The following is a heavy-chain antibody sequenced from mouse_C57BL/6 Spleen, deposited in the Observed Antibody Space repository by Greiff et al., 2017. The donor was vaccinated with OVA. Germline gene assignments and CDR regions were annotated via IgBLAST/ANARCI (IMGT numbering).Heavy chain of an antibody. Sequence: EVKLMESGGGLVKPGGSLKLSCAASGFTFSDYGMHWVRQAPEKGLEWVAYISSGSSTIYYADTVKGRFTISRDNAKNTLFLQMTSLRSEDTAMYYCARGLLWAYWGQGTLVTVSA. D-gene: IGHD2-10*01. V-gene: IGHV5-17*01. CDR3: ARGLLWAY. CDR2: ISSGSSTI. CDR1: GFTFSDYG. J-gene: IGHJ3*01.